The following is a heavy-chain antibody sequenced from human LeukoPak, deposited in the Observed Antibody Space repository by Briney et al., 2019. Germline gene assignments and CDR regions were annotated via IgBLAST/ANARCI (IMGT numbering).Heavy chain of an antibody. CDR2: IYAGGYT. J-gene: IGHJ2*01. CDR1: EFTVSSNY. V-gene: IGHV3-66*01. D-gene: IGHD5-24*01. Sequence: PGGSLRLSCAASEFTVSSNYMSWVRQAPGKGLEWVSIIYAGGYTYYTDSVKDRFTISRDSSKNTLYLQMNSLRAEDTALYYCARVTVATIYVLWYFDLWGRGTLVTVSS. CDR3: ARVTVATIYVLWYFDL.